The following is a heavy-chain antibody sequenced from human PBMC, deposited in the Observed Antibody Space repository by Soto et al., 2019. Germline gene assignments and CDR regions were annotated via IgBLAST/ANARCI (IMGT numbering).Heavy chain of an antibody. CDR3: ARAFYDSSGYFGFGFEY. J-gene: IGHJ4*02. CDR1: GGSISSGGYC. D-gene: IGHD3-22*01. CDR2: IYYSGST. V-gene: IGHV4-31*03. Sequence: SETLSLTCTVSGGSISSGGYCWSWIRQHPGKGLEWVGYIYYSGSTYYNPSLKSRVTISVDTSKNQFSLKLSSVTAADTAVYYCARAFYDSSGYFGFGFEYWGQGTLVTVSS.